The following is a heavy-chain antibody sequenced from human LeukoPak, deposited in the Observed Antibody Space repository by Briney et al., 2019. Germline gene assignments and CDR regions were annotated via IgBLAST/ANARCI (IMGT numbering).Heavy chain of an antibody. CDR2: ISYDGSNK. V-gene: IGHV3-30*18. CDR3: AKDKHNEDYYFDQ. J-gene: IGHJ4*02. Sequence: GGSLRLSCAASGFTFSSYGMHWVRQAPGKGLEWVAVISYDGSNKYYADSVKGRFTISRDNSKNALYLQMNSLRAEDTAVYYCAKDKHNEDYYFDQGPRETLVTVSS. CDR1: GFTFSSYG. D-gene: IGHD1-1*01.